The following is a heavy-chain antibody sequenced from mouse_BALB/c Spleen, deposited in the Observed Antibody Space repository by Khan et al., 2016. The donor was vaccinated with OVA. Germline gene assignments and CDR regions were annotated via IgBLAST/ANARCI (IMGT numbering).Heavy chain of an antibody. CDR2: IWGEGST. V-gene: IGHV2-6-7*01. J-gene: IGHJ4*01. CDR3: ARDRGLGRAMDY. Sequence: QVQLKQSGPGLVAPSQSLSITCTVSGFSLTGYGVNWVRQPPGKGLEWLGMIWGEGSTDYNSALKSRLSISKDNSKSHVFLKMNSLQTDDTARYXCARDRGLGRAMDYWGQGTSVTVSS. D-gene: IGHD4-1*01. CDR1: GFSLTGYG.